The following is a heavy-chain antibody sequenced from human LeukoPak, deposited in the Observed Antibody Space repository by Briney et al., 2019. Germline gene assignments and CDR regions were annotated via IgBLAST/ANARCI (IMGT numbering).Heavy chain of an antibody. D-gene: IGHD4-17*01. CDR2: FDPEDGET. J-gene: IGHJ5*02. CDR3: ATDLSVGDYLWFDP. Sequence: ASVKVSCKVSGYTLTELSMHWVRQPPAKGLDGMGGFDPEDGETIYAQKFQGRVTMTEDTSTDTAYMELSSLRSEDTAVYYCATDLSVGDYLWFDPWGQGTLVTVSS. CDR1: GYTLTELS. V-gene: IGHV1-24*01.